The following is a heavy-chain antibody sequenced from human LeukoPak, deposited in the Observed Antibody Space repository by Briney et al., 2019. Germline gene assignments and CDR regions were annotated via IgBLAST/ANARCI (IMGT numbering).Heavy chain of an antibody. CDR3: AKEGRSLQTY. Sequence: GGSLRLSCAASGFSFSNYWMDWIRQAPGKGLEWVGSTKPDGSEKYYVDSVKGRFTISRDNAKNSLYLQMNSLRVEDTAVYYCAKEGRSLQTYWGQGTLVTVSS. V-gene: IGHV3-7*03. CDR2: TKPDGSEK. J-gene: IGHJ4*02. CDR1: GFSFSNYW. D-gene: IGHD5-24*01.